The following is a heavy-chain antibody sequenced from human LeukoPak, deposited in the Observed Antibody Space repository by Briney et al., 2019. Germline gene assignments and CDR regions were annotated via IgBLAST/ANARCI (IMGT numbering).Heavy chain of an antibody. V-gene: IGHV4-59*01. CDR2: IYYSGST. D-gene: IGHD6-19*01. CDR1: GGSISSYY. J-gene: IGHJ6*03. CDR3: ARGNGSGWYYYYYMDV. Sequence: SETLSLTCTVSGGSISSYYWSWIRQPPGKGLEWIGYIYYSGSTNYNPSLKSRVTISVDTSKKQFSLKLSSVTAADTAVYYCARGNGSGWYYYYYMDVWGKGTTVTISS.